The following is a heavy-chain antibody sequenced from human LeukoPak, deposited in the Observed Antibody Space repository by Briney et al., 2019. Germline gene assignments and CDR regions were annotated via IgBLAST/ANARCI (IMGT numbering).Heavy chain of an antibody. D-gene: IGHD2-2*01. CDR3: AKYAYCSSTSCRDWFDP. J-gene: IGHJ5*02. V-gene: IGHV3-23*01. Sequence: PGGSLRLSCAASGFTFSSYAMSRVRQAPGKGLEWVSAISGSGGSTYYADSVKGRFTISRDNSKNTLYLQMNSLRAEDTAVYYCAKYAYCSSTSCRDWFDPWGQGTLVTVSS. CDR1: GFTFSSYA. CDR2: ISGSGGST.